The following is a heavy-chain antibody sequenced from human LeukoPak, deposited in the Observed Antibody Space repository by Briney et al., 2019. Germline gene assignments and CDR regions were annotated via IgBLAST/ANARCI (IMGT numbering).Heavy chain of an antibody. CDR3: ARAVGTSRNFFDY. Sequence: SETLSLTCTVSGYSISSGYYWGWIRQPPGKGLEWIGNIYHSGRTYYSPSLKRRVTISVDTSKNQFSLKLSSVTAADTAVYYCARAVGTSRNFFDYWGQGTLVTVSP. D-gene: IGHD4-23*01. V-gene: IGHV4-38-2*02. J-gene: IGHJ4*02. CDR1: GYSISSGYY. CDR2: IYHSGRT.